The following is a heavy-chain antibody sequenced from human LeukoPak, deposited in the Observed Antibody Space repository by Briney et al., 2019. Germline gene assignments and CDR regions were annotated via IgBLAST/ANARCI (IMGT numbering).Heavy chain of an antibody. CDR1: GYSFTSYY. CDR2: INPNGGST. V-gene: IGHV1-46*01. Sequence: ASVKVSCKTSGYSFTSYYMHWVRQAPGQGLEWMGIINPNGGSTTYAQKFQGRLTMTSDTSTSTVYMELSSLRSEDTAVYYCARSSAYYNEADIWGQGTMVTVSS. CDR3: ARSSAYYNEADI. J-gene: IGHJ3*02. D-gene: IGHD1-26*01.